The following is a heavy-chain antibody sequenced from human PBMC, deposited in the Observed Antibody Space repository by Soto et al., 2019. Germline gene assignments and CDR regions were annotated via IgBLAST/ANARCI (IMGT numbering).Heavy chain of an antibody. CDR2: IIPILGIA. Sequence: QVQLVQSGAEVKKPGSSVKVSCKASGGTFSSYTISWVRQAPGQGLEWMGRIIPILGIANYAQKFQGRVKITADKSTSTAYMELSSLRSEDTAVYYCAREGGCSSTSCYEGGWFDPWGQGTLVTVSS. CDR1: GGTFSSYT. J-gene: IGHJ5*02. D-gene: IGHD2-2*01. CDR3: AREGGCSSTSCYEGGWFDP. V-gene: IGHV1-69*08.